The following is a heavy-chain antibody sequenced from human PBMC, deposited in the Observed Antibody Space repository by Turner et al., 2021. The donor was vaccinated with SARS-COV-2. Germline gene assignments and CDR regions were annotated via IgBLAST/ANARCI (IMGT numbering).Heavy chain of an antibody. CDR1: GFTFSYYW. J-gene: IGHJ4*02. CDR2: IKQDGSEK. Sequence: EYGGVLVKPGVSLRLSCAASGFTFSYYWMSWVRQAPGKGLEWVANIKQDGSEKYYVDSVKGRFTIFISSRRRHTSLVSDWSSDVCSSDLPFHFQLYGSSGLQYWGQGTLVSVSS. V-gene: IGHV3-7*01. D-gene: IGHD3-22*01. CDR3: HFQLYGSSGLQY.